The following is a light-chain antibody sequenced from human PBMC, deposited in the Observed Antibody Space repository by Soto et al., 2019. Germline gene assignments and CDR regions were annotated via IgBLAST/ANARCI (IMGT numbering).Light chain of an antibody. CDR1: SSDVGAYNY. J-gene: IGLJ2*01. Sequence: QSALTQPASVSGSPGQSITISCTGTSSDVGAYNYVSWYQQHPGKAPKLMNYNVNNRPSGVSNRFSGSKSGNTASLTISGLQGEDEADYYCSSYTTTSTVIFGGGTKLTVL. V-gene: IGLV2-14*01. CDR3: SSYTTTSTVI. CDR2: NVN.